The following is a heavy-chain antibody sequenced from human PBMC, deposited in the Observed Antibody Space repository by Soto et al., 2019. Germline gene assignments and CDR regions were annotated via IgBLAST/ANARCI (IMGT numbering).Heavy chain of an antibody. V-gene: IGHV3-30-3*01. J-gene: IGHJ6*02. Sequence: PGGSLRLCCAASGFTFRNYAMHWVRQAPGKGLEWVATISYDGDNKYYTDSVKGPFTISRDNSKNTLYLQMNSLRPEDTAVYYCARPWGQLSTYYYGMDTWGQGTTVTVSS. CDR1: GFTFRNYA. CDR3: ARPWGQLSTYYYGMDT. D-gene: IGHD3-16*01. CDR2: ISYDGDNK.